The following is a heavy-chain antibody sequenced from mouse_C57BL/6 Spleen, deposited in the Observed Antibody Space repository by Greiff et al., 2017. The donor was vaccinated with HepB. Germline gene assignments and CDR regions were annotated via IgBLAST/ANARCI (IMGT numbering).Heavy chain of an antibody. V-gene: IGHV1-82*01. Sequence: VQLQESGPELVKPGASVKISCKASGYAFSSSWMNWVKQRPGKGLEWIGRIYPGDGDTNYNGKFKGKATLTADKSSSTAYMQLSSLTSEDSAVYFCARRAYPGYFDVWGTGTTVTVSS. D-gene: IGHD3-3*01. CDR2: IYPGDGDT. CDR3: ARRAYPGYFDV. J-gene: IGHJ1*03. CDR1: GYAFSSSW.